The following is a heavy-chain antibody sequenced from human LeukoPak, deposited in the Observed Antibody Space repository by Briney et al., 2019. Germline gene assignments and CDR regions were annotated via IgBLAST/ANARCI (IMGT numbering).Heavy chain of an antibody. J-gene: IGHJ4*02. CDR2: IYYSGST. CDR3: ARRQTYFDY. Sequence: SETLSLTCTVSTVSISPYFWSWVRQPPGKGLEWLGYIYYSGSTKYNPSLKSRVTISLDTSKKQFSLKLSSVTAADTALYYCARRQTYFDYWGQGTLVTVSS. CDR1: TVSISPYF. V-gene: IGHV4-59*08.